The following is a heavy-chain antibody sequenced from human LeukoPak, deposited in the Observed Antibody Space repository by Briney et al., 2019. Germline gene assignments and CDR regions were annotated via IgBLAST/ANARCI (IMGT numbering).Heavy chain of an antibody. CDR2: IGQDGSEN. D-gene: IGHD6-19*01. J-gene: IGHJ4*02. V-gene: IGHV3-7*01. CDR1: GFTFSNYW. Sequence: GGSLRLSCAASGFTFSNYWMNWVHQAPGKGLEWVASIGQDGSENYYVDSVKGRFTISRDNAKNSLYLQMNSLRVEDTAVYYCARGGGWYFDYWGQGALITASS. CDR3: ARGGGWYFDY.